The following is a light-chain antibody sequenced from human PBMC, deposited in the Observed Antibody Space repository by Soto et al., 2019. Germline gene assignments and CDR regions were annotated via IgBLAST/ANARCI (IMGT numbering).Light chain of an antibody. CDR2: DAS. J-gene: IGKJ1*01. Sequence: VMTQYPATLSLSHGERATLSCRASRGVSSNLAWYQQTPGQALTLLIYDASTRATGIPARFSGSGSGTEFTLTISSLEPEDFAVYYCQQRSNWPPTFGQGTKVDIK. CDR1: RGVSSN. V-gene: IGKV3-11*01. CDR3: QQRSNWPPT.